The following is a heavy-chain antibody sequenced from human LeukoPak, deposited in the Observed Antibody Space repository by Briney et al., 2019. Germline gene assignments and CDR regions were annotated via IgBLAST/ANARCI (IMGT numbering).Heavy chain of an antibody. CDR2: IYYSGST. CDR3: AGSLYGEEDY. Sequence: SQTRSLTCTVSGGSISSYYWSWIRQPPGKGLEWIGYIYYSGSTNYNPSPKSRVTISVDTSKNQFSLKLSAVTAADRAVYYCAGSLYGEEDYWGQGTLVTVSS. J-gene: IGHJ4*02. CDR1: GGSISSYY. D-gene: IGHD4-17*01. V-gene: IGHV4-59*08.